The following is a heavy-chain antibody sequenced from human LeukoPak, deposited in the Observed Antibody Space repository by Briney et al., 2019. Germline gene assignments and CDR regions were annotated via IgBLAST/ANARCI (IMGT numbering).Heavy chain of an antibody. CDR2: IYYSGST. CDR1: GGSISSYY. CDR3: ASGIAAAGSFDY. V-gene: IGHV4-59*01. D-gene: IGHD6-13*01. Sequence: SETLSLTCTVSGGSISSYYWSWIWQPPGKGLEWIGYIYYSGSTNYNPSLKSRVTISVDTSKNQFSLKLSSVTAADTAVYYCASGIAAAGSFDYWGQGTLVTVSS. J-gene: IGHJ4*02.